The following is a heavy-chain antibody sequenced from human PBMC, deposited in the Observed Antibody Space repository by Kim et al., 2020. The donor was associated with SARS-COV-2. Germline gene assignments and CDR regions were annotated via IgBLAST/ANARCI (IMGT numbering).Heavy chain of an antibody. Sequence: GGSLRLSCAASGFTFSSYAMSWVRQAPGKGLEWVSAISGSGGSTYYADSVKGRFTISRDNSKNTLYLQMNSLRAEDTAVYYCAKEARGRYFGLDRGYYFDYWGQGTLVTVSS. CDR3: AKEARGRYFGLDRGYYFDY. CDR1: GFTFSSYA. D-gene: IGHD3-9*01. J-gene: IGHJ4*02. CDR2: ISGSGGST. V-gene: IGHV3-23*01.